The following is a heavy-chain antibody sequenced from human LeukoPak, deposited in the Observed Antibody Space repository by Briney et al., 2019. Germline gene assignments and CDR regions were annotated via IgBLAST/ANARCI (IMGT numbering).Heavy chain of an antibody. D-gene: IGHD1-7*01. Sequence: GRSLRLSCAASGFTFSAYSMNWVRQAPGKGLEWVSSISSSSSYIYYADSVKGRFTISRDNAKKSLYLQMNSLRAEDTAVYYCARVLTGTTGRIDYWGQGTLVTVSS. J-gene: IGHJ4*02. V-gene: IGHV3-21*01. CDR3: ARVLTGTTGRIDY. CDR1: GFTFSAYS. CDR2: ISSSSSYI.